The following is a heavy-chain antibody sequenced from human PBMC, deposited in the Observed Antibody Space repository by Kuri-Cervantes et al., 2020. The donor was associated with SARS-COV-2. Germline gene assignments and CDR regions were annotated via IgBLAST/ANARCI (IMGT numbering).Heavy chain of an antibody. V-gene: IGHV3-30*02. CDR2: IRYDGSNK. Sequence: GESLKISCAASGFTFSSYGMHWVHQAPGKGLEWVAFIRYDGSNKYYADSVKGRFTISRDNSKNTLYLQMNSLRAEDTAVYYCAKRARVVPAAAVYYYYMDVWGKGTTVTVSS. J-gene: IGHJ6*03. CDR1: GFTFSSYG. D-gene: IGHD2-2*01. CDR3: AKRARVVPAAAVYYYYMDV.